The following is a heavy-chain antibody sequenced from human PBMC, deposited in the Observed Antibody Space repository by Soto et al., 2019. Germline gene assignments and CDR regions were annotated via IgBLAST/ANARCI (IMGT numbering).Heavy chain of an antibody. D-gene: IGHD2-2*01. V-gene: IGHV3-21*01. Sequence: GSLRLSCAASGFTFRSFTMNWVRQAPGKGLEWVSTISSNSAYIYYTDALRGRFTISRDNAKNSLHLQMNSLRAEDTAVYYCAREVVPAAPKSVYYYGMDVWGQGTTVTVSS. J-gene: IGHJ6*02. CDR2: ISSNSAYI. CDR3: AREVVPAAPKSVYYYGMDV. CDR1: GFTFRSFT.